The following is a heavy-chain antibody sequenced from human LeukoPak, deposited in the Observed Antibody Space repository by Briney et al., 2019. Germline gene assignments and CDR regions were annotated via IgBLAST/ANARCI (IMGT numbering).Heavy chain of an antibody. J-gene: IGHJ4*02. CDR1: GGSISSYY. CDR2: IYTSGST. Sequence: SETLSLTCTVSGGSISSYYWSWIWQPPGKGLEWIGYIYTSGSTNYNPSLKSRVTISVDTSKNQFSLKLSSVTAADTAVYYCAAGSSAPYYFDYWGQGTLVTVSS. V-gene: IGHV4-4*09. D-gene: IGHD6-6*01. CDR3: AAGSSAPYYFDY.